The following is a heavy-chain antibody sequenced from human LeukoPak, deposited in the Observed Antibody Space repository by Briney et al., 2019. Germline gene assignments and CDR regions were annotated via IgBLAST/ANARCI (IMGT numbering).Heavy chain of an antibody. CDR1: GYTARYKH. V-gene: IGHV3-66*02. CDR2: IYGGGST. CDR3: ARDIVVVPAARDY. D-gene: IGHD2-2*01. Sequence: PGESLRLSCSASGYTARYKHISTVPQAPAKVLEWVPGIYGGGSTYYADSVKGRFTISRDNSKNTLYLQMNSLRAEDTAVYYWARDIVVVPAARDYWGQGTLVTVSS. J-gene: IGHJ4*02.